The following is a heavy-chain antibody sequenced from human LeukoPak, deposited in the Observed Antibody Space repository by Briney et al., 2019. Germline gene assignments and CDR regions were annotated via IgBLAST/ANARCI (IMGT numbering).Heavy chain of an antibody. D-gene: IGHD2-2*01. J-gene: IGHJ3*02. Sequence: RTGGSLRLSCAASGFTFSSYAMSWVRHAPGKGLGWVSAISGSGGSTYYADSVKGRFTISRDNSKNTLYLQMNSLRAEDTAVYYCAKDHCSLSTSCYETAFDIWGQGTMVTVSS. V-gene: IGHV3-23*01. CDR1: GFTFSSYA. CDR3: AKDHCSLSTSCYETAFDI. CDR2: ISGSGGST.